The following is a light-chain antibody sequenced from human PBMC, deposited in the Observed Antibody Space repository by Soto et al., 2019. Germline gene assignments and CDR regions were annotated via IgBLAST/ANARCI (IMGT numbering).Light chain of an antibody. J-gene: IGLJ1*01. Sequence: QSVLTQPPSASGSPGQSVASSCTGTRSDVGGYNYVSWYQQHPGKAPKLMIYEVNKRPSGVPDRFSGSKSGNTASLTVSGLQAEDEADYYCSSYAGSSNVFGTGTKVTVL. CDR1: RSDVGGYNY. V-gene: IGLV2-8*01. CDR2: EVN. CDR3: SSYAGSSNV.